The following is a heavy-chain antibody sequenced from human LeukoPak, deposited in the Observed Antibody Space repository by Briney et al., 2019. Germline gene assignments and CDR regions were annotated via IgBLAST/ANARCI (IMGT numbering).Heavy chain of an antibody. V-gene: IGHV3-48*03. D-gene: IGHD6-19*01. CDR3: ARDQPQGRWLTHYGMDV. CDR2: ISSSGSTI. CDR1: GFTFSSYE. Sequence: GGSLRLSCAASGFTFSSYEMNWVRQAPGKGLEWVSYISSSGSTIYYADSVKGRFTISRDNAKSSLYLQMNSLRTEDTAVYYCARDQPQGRWLTHYGMDVWGQGTTVTVSS. J-gene: IGHJ6*02.